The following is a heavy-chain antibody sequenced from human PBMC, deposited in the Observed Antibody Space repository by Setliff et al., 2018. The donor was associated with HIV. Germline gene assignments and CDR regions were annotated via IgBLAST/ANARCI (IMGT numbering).Heavy chain of an antibody. CDR1: GGSISSYY. V-gene: IGHV4-4*08. Sequence: PSETLSLTCTVSGGSISSYYWSWIRQPPGKGLEWIGYIYTSGSTNYNPSLKSRVTISVDTSKNQFSLKLSSVTAADTAVYYCASPPRTPRSAFDIWGQGTMVTVS. CDR2: IYTSGST. J-gene: IGHJ3*02. CDR3: ASPPRTPRSAFDI. D-gene: IGHD2-15*01.